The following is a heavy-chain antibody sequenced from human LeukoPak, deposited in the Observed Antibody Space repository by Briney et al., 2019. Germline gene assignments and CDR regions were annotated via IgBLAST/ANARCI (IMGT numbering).Heavy chain of an antibody. CDR1: GGSFSGYY. CDR3: ASLIYYDSSGYYYHYFDY. D-gene: IGHD3-22*01. V-gene: IGHV4-34*01. J-gene: IGHJ4*02. CDR2: INRSGST. Sequence: SETLSLTCAVYGGSFSGYYWSWIRQPPGKGLEWIGEINRSGSTNYNPSLKSRVTISVDTSKNQFSLKLSSVTAADTAVYYCASLIYYDSSGYYYHYFDYWGQGTLVTVSS.